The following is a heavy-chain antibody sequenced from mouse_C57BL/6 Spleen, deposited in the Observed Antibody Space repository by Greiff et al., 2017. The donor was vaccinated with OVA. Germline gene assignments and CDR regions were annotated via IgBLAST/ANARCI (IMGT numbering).Heavy chain of an antibody. V-gene: IGHV10-3*01. Sequence: EVQLVESGGGLVQPKGSLKLSCAASGFTFNTYAMHWVRQAPGKGLEWVARIRSKSSNYATYYADSVKDRFTISRDDSQSMLYLQMNNLKTEDTAMYYCVREGSNYVVRYWYFDVWGTGTTVTVSS. CDR3: VREGSNYVVRYWYFDV. D-gene: IGHD2-5*01. J-gene: IGHJ1*03. CDR2: IRSKSSNYAT. CDR1: GFTFNTYA.